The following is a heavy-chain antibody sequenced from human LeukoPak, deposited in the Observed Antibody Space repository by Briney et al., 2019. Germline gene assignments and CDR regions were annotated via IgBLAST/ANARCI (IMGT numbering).Heavy chain of an antibody. D-gene: IGHD3-22*01. CDR1: GFTFSSYS. CDR2: ISYTKTYI. CDR3: VRDGAYYDSAPYNFDF. J-gene: IGHJ4*02. V-gene: IGHV3-21*01. Sequence: GGSLRLSCAASGFTFSSYSFNWVRQAPGKGLEWISSISYTKTYINYADSVKGRFTISRDNAKNSLFLHMTSLRAEDTAVYYCVRDGAYYDSAPYNFDFWGQGTLVAVSS.